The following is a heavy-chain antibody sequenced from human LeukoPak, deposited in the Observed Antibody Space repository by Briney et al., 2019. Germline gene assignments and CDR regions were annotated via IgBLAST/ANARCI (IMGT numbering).Heavy chain of an antibody. CDR3: ARDPVGGRPRDY. CDR2: ISHSGST. CDR1: GYSITSGYY. J-gene: IGHJ4*02. Sequence: SETLSLTCTVSGYSITSGYYWGWIRQSPGKGLEWIGSISHSGSTNYNPSLKSRVTISVDTSKNQFSLKPSSVTAADTAVYYCARDPVGGRPRDYWGQGTLVTVSS. V-gene: IGHV4-38-2*02. D-gene: IGHD6-6*01.